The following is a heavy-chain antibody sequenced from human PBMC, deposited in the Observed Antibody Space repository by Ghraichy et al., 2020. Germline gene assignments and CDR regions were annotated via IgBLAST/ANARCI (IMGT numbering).Heavy chain of an antibody. D-gene: IGHD3-22*01. CDR2: ISSSSSTI. V-gene: IGHV3-48*02. CDR1: GFTFSSYS. CDR3: ARIPYDSRHLYYFDY. J-gene: IGHJ4*02. Sequence: GGSLRLSCAASGFTFSSYSMNWVRQAPGKGLEWVSYISSSSSTIYYADSVKGRFTISRDNAKNSLYLQMNSLRDEDTAVYYCARIPYDSRHLYYFDYWGQGTLVTVSS.